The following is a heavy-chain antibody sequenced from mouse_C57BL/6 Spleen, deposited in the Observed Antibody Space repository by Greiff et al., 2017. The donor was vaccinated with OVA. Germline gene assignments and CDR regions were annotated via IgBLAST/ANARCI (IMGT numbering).Heavy chain of an antibody. CDR2: ISDGGSYT. CDR3: ARMGAGGLRRDWYFDV. V-gene: IGHV5-4*01. Sequence: EVQGVESGGGLVKPGGSLKLSCAASGFTFSSYAMSWVRQTPEKRLEWVATISDGGSYTYYPDNVKGRFTISRDNAKNNLYLQMSHLKSEDTAMYYCARMGAGGLRRDWYFDVWGTGTTVTVSS. D-gene: IGHD2-4*01. J-gene: IGHJ1*03. CDR1: GFTFSSYA.